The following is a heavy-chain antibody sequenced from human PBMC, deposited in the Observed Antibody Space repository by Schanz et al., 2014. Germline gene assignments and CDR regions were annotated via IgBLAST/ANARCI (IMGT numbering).Heavy chain of an antibody. Sequence: VQVVESGGGLVQPGGSLRLSCATSGFTFNNYGMHWVRQAPGKGLEWVAVIWYDGTDRYYADSVKGRFTISRDNSKNMLYLQMNSLRGEDTAVYYCARENLNWEAFDIWGQGTKVTVSS. J-gene: IGHJ3*02. D-gene: IGHD7-27*01. CDR1: GFTFNNYG. CDR3: ARENLNWEAFDI. CDR2: IWYDGTDR. V-gene: IGHV3-33*01.